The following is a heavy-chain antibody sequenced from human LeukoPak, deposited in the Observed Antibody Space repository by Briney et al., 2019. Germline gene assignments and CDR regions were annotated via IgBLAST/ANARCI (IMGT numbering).Heavy chain of an antibody. J-gene: IGHJ4*02. V-gene: IGHV4-34*01. D-gene: IGHD5-18*01. Sequence: ASETLSLTGVVYGGSFNHYYWGWLRQPPGKGVEWVGEVNHSGSTSYNPSLKSRVAISVDTSKNQISLKLTSVTAADTAVYYCARGLTRGYSFGPPGFWGQGTLVAVSS. CDR1: GGSFNHYY. CDR3: ARGLTRGYSFGPPGF. CDR2: VNHSGST.